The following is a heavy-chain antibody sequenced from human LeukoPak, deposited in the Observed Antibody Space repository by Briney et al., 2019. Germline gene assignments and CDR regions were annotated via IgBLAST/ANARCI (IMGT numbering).Heavy chain of an antibody. CDR2: IYPGDSDT. D-gene: IGHD2-2*02. CDR1: GYSFTSYW. V-gene: IGHV5-51*01. CDR3: ARHRDCSSTSCYTGYYYMDV. J-gene: IGHJ6*03. Sequence: GESLKISCKGSGYSFTSYWIGWVRQMPGKGLEWMGIIYPGDSDTRYSPSFQGQVTISADKSISTAYLQWSSLKASDTAMYYCARHRDCSSTSCYTGYYYMDVWGKGTTVTVSS.